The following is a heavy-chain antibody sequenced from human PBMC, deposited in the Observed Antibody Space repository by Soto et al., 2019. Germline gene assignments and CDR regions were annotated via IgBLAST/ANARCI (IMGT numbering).Heavy chain of an antibody. V-gene: IGHV4-59*01. J-gene: IGHJ4*02. CDR1: GGSISSYY. CDR2: IYYSGST. CDR3: ARWPLSQGFDY. Sequence: QVQLQESGPGLVKPSETLSLTCTVSGGSISSYYWSWIRQPPGKGLEWIGYIYYSGSTNYNPSLHSRVTISVDTYKNQFYLKLSSVTAADTAVYYCARWPLSQGFDYCGQGTLVTVSS.